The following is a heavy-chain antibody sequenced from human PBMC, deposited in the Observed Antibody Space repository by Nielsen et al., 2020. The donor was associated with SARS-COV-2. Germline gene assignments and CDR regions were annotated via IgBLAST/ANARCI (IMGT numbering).Heavy chain of an antibody. V-gene: IGHV1-2*06. D-gene: IGHD3-3*01. CDR1: GYSFIANY. Sequence: ASVKVSCRTSGYSFIANYIHWVRQAPGQGLEWLGRINPNSGDTDYAQRFQGRVTMTRDTSIGTAHMELSSLTSDDTAIYFCATDSPIGVVIYALAHWGQGTPVTVSS. CDR3: ATDSPIGVVIYALAH. J-gene: IGHJ4*02. CDR2: INPNSGDT.